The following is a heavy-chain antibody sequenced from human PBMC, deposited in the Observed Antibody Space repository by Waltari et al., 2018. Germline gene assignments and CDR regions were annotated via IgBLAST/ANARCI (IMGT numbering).Heavy chain of an antibody. CDR2: INHSGST. Sequence: QVQLQQWGAGLLKPSETLSLTCAVYGGSFSGYYWSWIRQPPGKGLEWIGEINHSGSTNYNPSRKSRVTISVDTSKNQFSLKLSSVTAADTAVYYCARRRSVAKDFDYWGQGTLVTVSS. J-gene: IGHJ4*02. CDR1: GGSFSGYY. CDR3: ARRRSVAKDFDY. D-gene: IGHD2-15*01. V-gene: IGHV4-34*01.